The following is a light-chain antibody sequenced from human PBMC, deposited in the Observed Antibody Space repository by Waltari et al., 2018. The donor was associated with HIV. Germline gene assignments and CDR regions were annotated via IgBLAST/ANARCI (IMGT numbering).Light chain of an antibody. J-gene: IGLJ2*01. CDR2: ENN. CDR3: ATWDTDLIGVV. CDR1: SPNKQNNY. Sequence: QSVLTQPPAVSAAPGQRVNFSCSGSSPNKQNNYVSWYQPIPGPAPKLPIFENNERPAGIPDRFSGSKSGTSATLAVTGLQIGDEADYYCATWDTDLIGVVFGGGTKLTVL. V-gene: IGLV1-51*02.